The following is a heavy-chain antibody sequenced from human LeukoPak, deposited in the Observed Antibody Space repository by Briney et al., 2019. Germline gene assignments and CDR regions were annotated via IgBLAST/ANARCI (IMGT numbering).Heavy chain of an antibody. CDR2: IIPIFGTA. CDR1: GGTFSSYA. V-gene: IGHV1-69*05. D-gene: IGHD1-7*01. CDR3: AREGLQTYNWNYYVGNYYYYYMDV. Sequence: GASVKVSCKASGGTFSSYAISWVRQAPGQGLEWMGRIIPIFGTANYAQKFQGRVTITTDESTSTAYMELSSLRSEDTAVYYCAREGLQTYNWNYYVGNYYYYYMDVWGKGTTVTVSS. J-gene: IGHJ6*03.